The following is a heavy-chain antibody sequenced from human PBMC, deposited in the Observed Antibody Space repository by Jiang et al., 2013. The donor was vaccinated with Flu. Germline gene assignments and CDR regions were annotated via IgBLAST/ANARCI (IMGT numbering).Heavy chain of an antibody. CDR1: GGSFSGYY. J-gene: IGHJ5*02. V-gene: IGHV4-34*01. CDR3: ARHPSDCSSTSCYRNNWFDP. CDR2: INHSGST. D-gene: IGHD2-2*01. Sequence: LLKPSETLSLTCAVYGGSFSGYYWSWIRQPPGKGLEWIGEINHSGSTNYNPSLKSRVTISVDTSKNQFSLKLSSVTAADTAVYYCARHPSDCSSTSCYRNNWFDPWGQGNPGHRLL.